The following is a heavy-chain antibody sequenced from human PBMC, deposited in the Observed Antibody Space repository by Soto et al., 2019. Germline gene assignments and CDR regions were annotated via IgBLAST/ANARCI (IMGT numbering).Heavy chain of an antibody. V-gene: IGHV3-48*02. J-gene: IGHJ4*02. CDR2: ISSSSSTI. D-gene: IGHD6-19*01. Sequence: EVQLVESGGGLVQPGGSLRLSCAASGFTFSSYSMNWVRQAPGKGLEWVSYISSSSSTIYYADSVKGRFTISRDNAKNSLYLQMNSLRDEDTAVYYCARGSASEQWLVRPLGYWGQGTLVTVSS. CDR1: GFTFSSYS. CDR3: ARGSASEQWLVRPLGY.